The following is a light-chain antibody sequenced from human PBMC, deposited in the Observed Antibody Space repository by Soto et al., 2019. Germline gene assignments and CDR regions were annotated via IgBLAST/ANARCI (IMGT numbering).Light chain of an antibody. CDR2: AAS. CDR3: QQSYSTPYT. J-gene: IGKJ2*01. CDR1: QSISSY. Sequence: DIQMTQSPSSLSASVGDRVTITCRASQSISSYLNWYQQKPGKAPKLLIYAASSLQSGVPSRFSGSGSGTDFTLTISSLQPVDFATYYCQQSYSTPYTFGQGTKLEIE. V-gene: IGKV1-39*01.